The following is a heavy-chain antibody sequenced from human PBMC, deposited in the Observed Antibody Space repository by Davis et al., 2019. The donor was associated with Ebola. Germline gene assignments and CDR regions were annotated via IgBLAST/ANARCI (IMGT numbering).Heavy chain of an antibody. Sequence: MPSETLSLTCTVSGGSISSYYWSWIRQPPGKGLEWIGYIYYSGSTNYNPSLKSRVTISVDTSKNQFSLKLSSVTAADTAVYYCARGPDYDYVWGSYRLTYYFDYWGQGTLVTVSS. D-gene: IGHD3-16*02. CDR1: GGSISSYY. V-gene: IGHV4-59*08. CDR2: IYYSGST. CDR3: ARGPDYDYVWGSYRLTYYFDY. J-gene: IGHJ4*02.